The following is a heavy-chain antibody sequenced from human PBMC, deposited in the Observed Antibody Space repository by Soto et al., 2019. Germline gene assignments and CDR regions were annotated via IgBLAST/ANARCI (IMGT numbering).Heavy chain of an antibody. Sequence: ASVKVSCKASGFTFTSSAVQWVRQARGQRLEWIGWIVVGSGNTNYAQKFQERVTITRDMSTSTAYMELSSLRSEDTAVYYCAAAKRDGSGSYYNDPSLTIFDYWGQGTQVTVSS. CDR2: IVVGSGNT. V-gene: IGHV1-58*01. D-gene: IGHD3-10*01. CDR1: GFTFTSSA. J-gene: IGHJ4*01. CDR3: AAAKRDGSGSYYNDPSLTIFDY.